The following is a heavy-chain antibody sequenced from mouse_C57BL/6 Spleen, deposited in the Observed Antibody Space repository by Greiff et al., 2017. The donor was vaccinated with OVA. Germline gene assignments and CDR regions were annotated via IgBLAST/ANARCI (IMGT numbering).Heavy chain of an antibody. V-gene: IGHV5-4*01. CDR2: ISDGGSYT. CDR3: AREGGPHYFDY. Sequence: VQLKESGGGLVKPGGSLKLSCAASGFTFSSYAMSWVRQTPEKRLEWVATISDGGSYTYYPDNVKGRFTISRDNAKNNLYLQMSHLKSEDTAMYYCAREGGPHYFDYWGQGTTLTVSS. D-gene: IGHD1-1*02. CDR1: GFTFSSYA. J-gene: IGHJ2*01.